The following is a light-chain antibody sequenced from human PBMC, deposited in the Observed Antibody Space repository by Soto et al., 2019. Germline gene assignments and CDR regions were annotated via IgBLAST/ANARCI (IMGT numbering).Light chain of an antibody. CDR1: QSVSSN. Sequence: EIVLTQSPGTLSLSPGERATLSCRASQSVSSNNFAWYQQKPGQPPRLLIYGASTRATGIPARFSGSGSGTEFTLTINDLQSEDFAVYYCQQYERWPPLTFGGGTKVDIK. CDR2: GAS. V-gene: IGKV3-15*01. CDR3: QQYERWPPLT. J-gene: IGKJ4*01.